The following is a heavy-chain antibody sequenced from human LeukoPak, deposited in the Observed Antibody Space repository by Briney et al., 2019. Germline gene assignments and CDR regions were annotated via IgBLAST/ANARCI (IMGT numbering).Heavy chain of an antibody. CDR1: GGSISSSAYH. Sequence: SETLSLTCTVSGGSISSSAYHWGWIRQPPGKGLEWIGSIHYSGSTYYNPSLKSRVTISVDTSKNQFSLKLSSVTAADTAVYYCATLTGGNDAFDIWGQGTMVTVSS. D-gene: IGHD4-23*01. J-gene: IGHJ3*02. CDR2: IHYSGST. CDR3: ATLTGGNDAFDI. V-gene: IGHV4-39*07.